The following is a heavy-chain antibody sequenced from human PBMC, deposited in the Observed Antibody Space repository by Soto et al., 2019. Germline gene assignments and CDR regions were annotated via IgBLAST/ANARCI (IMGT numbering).Heavy chain of an antibody. J-gene: IGHJ4*02. D-gene: IGHD6-25*01. V-gene: IGHV3-48*02. CDR3: ARGAGYYFDY. CDR2: ISSSSTNI. Sequence: EVQLVESGGGLVQPGGSLRLSCAASGFTFSSYTVNWVRQAPGKGLEWISSISSSSTNIHYADSVKGRFTISRDNAKHSLYLQMNSLRDEDTAVYYCARGAGYYFDYWGQGTLVTVSS. CDR1: GFTFSSYT.